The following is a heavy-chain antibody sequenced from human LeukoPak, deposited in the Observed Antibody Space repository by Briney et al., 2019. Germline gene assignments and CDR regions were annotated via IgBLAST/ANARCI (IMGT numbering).Heavy chain of an antibody. CDR3: GGGAGIVSFDY. CDR2: INPNSGGT. Sequence: ASVKVSCKASGYTFTDYYIHWLRQAPGQGLEWMGWINPNSGGTNYAQKFQGRVTMTRDTSISTAYMELSRLRSDDTAVYYCGGGAGIVSFDYWGQGTLVTVSS. V-gene: IGHV1-2*02. CDR1: GYTFTDYY. J-gene: IGHJ4*02. D-gene: IGHD3-10*01.